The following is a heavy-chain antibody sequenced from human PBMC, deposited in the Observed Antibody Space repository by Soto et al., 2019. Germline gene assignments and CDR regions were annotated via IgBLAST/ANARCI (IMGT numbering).Heavy chain of an antibody. CDR1: GFSFSSHA. Sequence: GGSLRLSCAASGFSFSSHAFHWVRQAPGKGLEWVAVISYDGGNKYYADSVKGRSTISRDNSKNTLYLQMNSLRAEDTAVYYCARGYGSGTFYRGFDYWGQGTLVTVSS. CDR3: ARGYGSGTFYRGFDY. V-gene: IGHV3-30-3*01. J-gene: IGHJ4*02. D-gene: IGHD3-10*01. CDR2: ISYDGGNK.